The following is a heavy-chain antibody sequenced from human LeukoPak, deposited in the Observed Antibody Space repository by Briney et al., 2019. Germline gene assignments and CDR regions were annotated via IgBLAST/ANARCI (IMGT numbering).Heavy chain of an antibody. CDR3: ARLISSSDY. J-gene: IGHJ4*02. V-gene: IGHV3-23*01. D-gene: IGHD6-13*01. CDR2: ISGSGGST. CDR1: GFTFRDSA. Sequence: PGRSLRLSCSGAGFTFRDSAFHWVRQAPGKGLEWVSAISGSGGSTYYADSVKGRFTISRDNSKNTLYLQMNSLRAEDTAVYYCARLISSSDYWGQGTLVTVSS.